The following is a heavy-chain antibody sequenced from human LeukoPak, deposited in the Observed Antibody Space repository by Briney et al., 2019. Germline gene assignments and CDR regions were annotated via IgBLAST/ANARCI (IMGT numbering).Heavy chain of an antibody. V-gene: IGHV3-21*01. D-gene: IGHD6-13*01. Sequence: GGSLRLSCAASGFTFSSYSMKWVRQAPGKGLEWASSISSSSSYIYYADSVKGRFTISRDNAKNSLYLQMNSLRAEDTAVYYCAREKWAADTGWFDPWGQGTLVTVSS. J-gene: IGHJ5*02. CDR3: AREKWAADTGWFDP. CDR1: GFTFSSYS. CDR2: ISSSSSYI.